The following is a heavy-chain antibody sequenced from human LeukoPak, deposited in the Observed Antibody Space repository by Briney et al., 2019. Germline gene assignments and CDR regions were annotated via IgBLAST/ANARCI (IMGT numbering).Heavy chain of an antibody. V-gene: IGHV3-7*01. CDR3: ARHLAPFSNWFDP. Sequence: GGSLRLPCAASGFTFSSYWMSWVRQAPGKGLEWVANIKQDGSEKYYVDSVKGRFTISRDNAKNSLYLQMNSLRAEDTAVYYCARHLAPFSNWFDPWGQGTLVTVSS. CDR1: GFTFSSYW. CDR2: IKQDGSEK. D-gene: IGHD2/OR15-2a*01. J-gene: IGHJ5*02.